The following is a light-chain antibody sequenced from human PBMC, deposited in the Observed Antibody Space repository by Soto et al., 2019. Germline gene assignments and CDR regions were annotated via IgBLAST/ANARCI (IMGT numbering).Light chain of an antibody. CDR2: GAS. Sequence: EIVMTQSPATLSVSPGERVTLSCRASQSVSVDLAWYQQRPGQAPRLLIYGASTRATGIPVRFSGSGSGTEFSLTISSLQSEEFAFYYCQQYNNWPPWTFGQGTKVDI. CDR1: QSVSVD. V-gene: IGKV3-15*01. CDR3: QQYNNWPPWT. J-gene: IGKJ1*01.